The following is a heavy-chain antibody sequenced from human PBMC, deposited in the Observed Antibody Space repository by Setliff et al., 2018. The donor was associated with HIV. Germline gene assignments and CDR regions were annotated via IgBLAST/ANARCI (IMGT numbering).Heavy chain of an antibody. CDR1: GSSFSTNW. D-gene: IGHD2-15*01. CDR2: LYFGDSDP. V-gene: IGHV5-51*01. CDR3: ARGRGGYFGGGRYYNLPYFDS. J-gene: IGHJ4*02. Sequence: LKISCKTSGSSFSTNWVGWVRQMPGKGLEWLGILYFGDSDPKYNPSFEGQVTISADKSIKTAFLQWRSLKTSDTAIYYCARGRGGYFGGGRYYNLPYFDSWGQGTLVTVSS.